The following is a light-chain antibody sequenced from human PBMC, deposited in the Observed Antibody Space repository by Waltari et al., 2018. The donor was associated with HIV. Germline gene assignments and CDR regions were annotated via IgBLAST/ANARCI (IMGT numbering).Light chain of an antibody. CDR2: DAS. V-gene: IGKV3-11*01. CDR3: QQRSSWPSIT. CDR1: QSVGNY. J-gene: IGKJ5*01. Sequence: EIVMTQSPATLSVSPGERATLSCRASQSVGNYLAWYQQRPGQAPRLLIFDASNRATAIPARFSGSGSETDFTLTISSLEPEDFAVYYCQQRSSWPSITFGQGTRLDI.